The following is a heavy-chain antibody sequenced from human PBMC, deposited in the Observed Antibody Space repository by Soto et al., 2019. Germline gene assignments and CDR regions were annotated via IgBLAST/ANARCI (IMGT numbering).Heavy chain of an antibody. CDR2: INAGNGNT. V-gene: IGHV1-3*01. CDR3: ARHLGYVLPDY. J-gene: IGHJ4*02. CDR1: GYTFTSYA. D-gene: IGHD3-10*02. Sequence: GASGKVSCKASGYTFTSYAMHWVRQAPGQRLEWMGWINAGNGNTKYSQKFQGRVTITRDTSASTAYMELSSLRSEDTAVYYCARHLGYVLPDYGGRETRVTVSS.